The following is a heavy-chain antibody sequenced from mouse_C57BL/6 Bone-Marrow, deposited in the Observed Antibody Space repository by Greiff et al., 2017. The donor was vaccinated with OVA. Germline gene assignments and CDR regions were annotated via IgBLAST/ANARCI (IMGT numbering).Heavy chain of an antibody. J-gene: IGHJ4*01. CDR3: ARAPFTTVVARGAMDY. CDR2: IYPGSGST. CDR1: GYTFTSYW. D-gene: IGHD1-1*01. V-gene: IGHV1-55*01. Sequence: VQLQQPGAELVKPGASVKMSCKASGYTFTSYWITWVKQRPGQGLEWIGDIYPGSGSTNYNEKFKSKATLTVDTSSSTAYMQLSSLTSEDSAVYYCARAPFTTVVARGAMDYWGQGTSVTVSS.